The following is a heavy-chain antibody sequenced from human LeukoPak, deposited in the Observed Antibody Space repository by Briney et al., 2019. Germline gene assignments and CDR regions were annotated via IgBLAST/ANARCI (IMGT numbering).Heavy chain of an antibody. J-gene: IGHJ4*02. V-gene: IGHV4-39*01. CDR3: AGVRGVIN. CDR1: GGSIVSSSYD. D-gene: IGHD3-10*01. Sequence: SETLSLTRSVSGGSIVSSSYDWGCPRQPPGKGLEWMGSIYYSASTYYNPSLKSRVTISVDTSKNQFSLKLSSVTAADTAVYYCAGVRGVINWGQGTLVTVST. CDR2: IYYSAST.